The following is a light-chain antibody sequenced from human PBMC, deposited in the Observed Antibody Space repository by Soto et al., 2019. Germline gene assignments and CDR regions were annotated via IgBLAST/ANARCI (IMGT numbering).Light chain of an antibody. V-gene: IGKV3-11*01. CDR1: QSVSSY. J-gene: IGKJ1*01. CDR2: DAS. Sequence: EIVLTQSPATLSLSPGERATLFCRASQSVSSYFAWYQQKPGQAPNLLIYDASNRATGIPARFSGSGSGTDFTLNISSLEPEDFAVYYCQQRSNWPLTFGQGTKVDIK. CDR3: QQRSNWPLT.